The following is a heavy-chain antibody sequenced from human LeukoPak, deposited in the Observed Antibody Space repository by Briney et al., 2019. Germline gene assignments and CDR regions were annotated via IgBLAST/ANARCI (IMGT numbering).Heavy chain of an antibody. D-gene: IGHD1-1*01. CDR3: ARHNVAYNRINWFDP. CDR2: IYYSGST. Sequence: PSETLSLTWTVSGGSISSYHWSWIRQPPGKGLEWIGYIYYSGSTNYNPSLKSRVTISVDTSKNQFSLKLSSVTAADTAVYYCARHNVAYNRINWFDPWGQGTLVTVSS. V-gene: IGHV4-59*08. J-gene: IGHJ5*02. CDR1: GGSISSYH.